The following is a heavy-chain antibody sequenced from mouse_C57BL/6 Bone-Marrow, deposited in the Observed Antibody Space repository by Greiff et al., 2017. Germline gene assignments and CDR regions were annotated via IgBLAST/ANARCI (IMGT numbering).Heavy chain of an antibody. V-gene: IGHV1-5*01. CDR1: GYTFTSYW. CDR2: IYPGNSDT. CDR3: TRFLYYYGIRFDY. D-gene: IGHD1-1*01. J-gene: IGHJ2*01. Sequence: EVQLQQSGTVLARPGASVKMSCKTSGYTFTSYWMHWVKQRPGQGLEWIGAIYPGNSDTSYNQKFKGKAKLTAVTSASTAYMELSSLTNEDSAVYYCTRFLYYYGIRFDYWGQGTTLTVSS.